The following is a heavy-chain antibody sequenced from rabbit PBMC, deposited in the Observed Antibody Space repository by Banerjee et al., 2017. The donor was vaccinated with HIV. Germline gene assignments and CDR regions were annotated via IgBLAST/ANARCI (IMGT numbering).Heavy chain of an antibody. J-gene: IGHJ6*01. V-gene: IGHV1S45*01. Sequence: QEQLEESGGDLVKPEGSLTLTCTASGFSFSSSGWICWVRQAPGKGLEWIACTDAGGNTRYPSWAKSRSTISKTSSTTVTLQMTSLTVADTATYFCARVGSDYYYGMDLWGPGTLVTVS. CDR3: ARVGSDYYYGMDL. D-gene: IGHD4-2*01. CDR2: TDAGGNT. CDR1: GFSFSSSGW.